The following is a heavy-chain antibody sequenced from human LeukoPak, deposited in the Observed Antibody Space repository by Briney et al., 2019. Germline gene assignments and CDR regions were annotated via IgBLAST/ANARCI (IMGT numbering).Heavy chain of an antibody. V-gene: IGHV3-30*04. Sequence: GWSLRLSCAASGFTVSGYALHWVRQAPGKGLEWVAAISYDGGNNDYADSVKGQFTISRDTSKNTLYLQVNSLSSNDTAVYYCSRKEVVVTKGYFDLWRRGTQVTDSS. J-gene: IGHJ2*01. CDR1: GFTVSGYA. CDR2: ISYDGGNN. CDR3: SRKEVVVTKGYFDL. D-gene: IGHD2-2*01.